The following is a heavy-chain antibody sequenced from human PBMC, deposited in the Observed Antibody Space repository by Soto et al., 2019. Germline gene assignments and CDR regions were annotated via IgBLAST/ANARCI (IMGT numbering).Heavy chain of an antibody. J-gene: IGHJ4*02. V-gene: IGHV4-59*08. Sequence: QVQLQESGPGLVKPSETLSLTCIVSGGSISNYYWSWIRQPPGKGLEWIGYIYYSGSTNYNPSLTSRVTISVDTSKKQFSLKLSSVTAADTALYYCARHRYSYGVYYFDYWGQGTLVTVSS. CDR3: ARHRYSYGVYYFDY. CDR2: IYYSGST. D-gene: IGHD5-18*01. CDR1: GGSISNYY.